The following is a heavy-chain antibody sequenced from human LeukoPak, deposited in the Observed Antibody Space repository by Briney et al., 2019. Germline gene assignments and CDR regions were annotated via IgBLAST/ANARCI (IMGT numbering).Heavy chain of an antibody. CDR1: GFTFHDYA. J-gene: IGHJ4*02. V-gene: IGHV3-43D*03. CDR3: ARDKWFGELLSNDY. Sequence: PGGSLRLSCAASGFTFHDYAMHWVRQAPGKGLEWVSLISWDGGSTYYADSVQGRFTISRDNSKSSLYLQMNSLRAEDTAVYYCARDKWFGELLSNDYWGQGTLVTVSS. D-gene: IGHD3-10*01. CDR2: ISWDGGST.